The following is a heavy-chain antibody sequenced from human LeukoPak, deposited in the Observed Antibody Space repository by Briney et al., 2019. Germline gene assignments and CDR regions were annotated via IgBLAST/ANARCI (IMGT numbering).Heavy chain of an antibody. CDR2: FDPEDGET. Sequence: ASVKVSCKVSGYTLTELSMHWVRQAPGKGLEWMGGFDPEDGETIYAQKFQGRVTMTEDTSTDTAYMELSSLRSEDTAVYYCATAGYSSGWTTPGGFDPWGQGTLVTVSS. CDR1: GYTLTELS. CDR3: ATAGYSSGWTTPGGFDP. D-gene: IGHD6-19*01. J-gene: IGHJ5*02. V-gene: IGHV1-24*01.